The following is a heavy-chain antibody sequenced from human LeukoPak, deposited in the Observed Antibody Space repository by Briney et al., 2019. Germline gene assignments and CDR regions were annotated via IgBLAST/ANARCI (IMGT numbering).Heavy chain of an antibody. J-gene: IGHJ4*02. CDR3: ARGYDSSGYYQYYFDY. V-gene: IGHV1-18*01. CDR2: ISAYNGNT. CDR1: GYTFTSYG. D-gene: IGHD3-22*01. Sequence: ASVKVSCKASGYTFTSYGISWVRQAPGQGLEWMGWISAYNGNTNYAQKLQGRVTMTTDTSTSTAYMELRSLRSDDTAVYYCARGYDSSGYYQYYFDYWGREPWSPSPQ.